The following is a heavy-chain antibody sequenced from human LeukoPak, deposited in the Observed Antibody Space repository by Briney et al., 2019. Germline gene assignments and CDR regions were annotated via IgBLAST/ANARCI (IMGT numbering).Heavy chain of an antibody. Sequence: PGGSLRLSCAASGFTFSSYAMTWVRQAPGKGLEWVSSSGSGGSTYYADSVKGRFTISRDNSKNTLYLQMNSLRAEDTAVYYCVRDSSHSSARVEVADTRGASLGDWGQGTLVSVSS. V-gene: IGHV3-23*01. CDR2: SGSGGST. J-gene: IGHJ4*02. CDR3: VRDSSHSSARVEVADTRGASLGD. D-gene: IGHD6-19*01. CDR1: GFTFSSYA.